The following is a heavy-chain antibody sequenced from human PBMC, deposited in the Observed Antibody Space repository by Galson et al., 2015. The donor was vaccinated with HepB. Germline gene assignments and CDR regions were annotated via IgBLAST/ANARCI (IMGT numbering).Heavy chain of an antibody. D-gene: IGHD2-21*01. CDR2: ISAYNGNT. CDR1: GYTFTSYG. V-gene: IGHV1-18*01. CDR3: ARDHGPSDCGGDCFYYFDY. Sequence: SVKVSCKASGYTFTSYGISWVRQAPGQGLEWMGWISAYNGNTNYAQKLQGRVTMTTDTSTSTAYMELRSLRSDDTAVYYCARDHGPSDCGGDCFYYFDYWGQGTLVTVSS. J-gene: IGHJ4*02.